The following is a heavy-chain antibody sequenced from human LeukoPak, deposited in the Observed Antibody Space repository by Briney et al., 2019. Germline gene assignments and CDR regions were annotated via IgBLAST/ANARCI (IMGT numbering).Heavy chain of an antibody. Sequence: SETLSLTCTVSGGSISRYYWSWIRQPAGKGLEWIGRIYSTGSTNYNPSLKRRVTMSVDTSKNQFSLRLRSVTAADPAVYYCARQIASAGTAGFDFWGQGALVTVSS. D-gene: IGHD6-13*01. CDR1: GGSISRYY. V-gene: IGHV4-4*07. CDR3: ARQIASAGTAGFDF. J-gene: IGHJ4*02. CDR2: IYSTGST.